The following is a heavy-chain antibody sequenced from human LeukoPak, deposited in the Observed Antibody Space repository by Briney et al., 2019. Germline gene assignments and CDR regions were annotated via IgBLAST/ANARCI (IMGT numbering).Heavy chain of an antibody. CDR1: GYTFTGYY. Sequence: ASVKVSCKAPGYTFTGYYMHWVRQAPGQGLEWMGWINPNSGGTNYAQKFQGRVTMTRDTSISTAYMELSRLRSDDTAVYYCARLSIAAPADAFDIWGQGTMVTVSS. J-gene: IGHJ3*02. V-gene: IGHV1-2*02. CDR3: ARLSIAAPADAFDI. CDR2: INPNSGGT. D-gene: IGHD6-25*01.